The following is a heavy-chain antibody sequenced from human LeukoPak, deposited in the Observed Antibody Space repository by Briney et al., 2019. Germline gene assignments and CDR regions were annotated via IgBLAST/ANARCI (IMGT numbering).Heavy chain of an antibody. CDR3: ARGMGTSWSHGP. V-gene: IGHV3-53*01. CDR1: GFTVINDY. J-gene: IGHJ5*02. D-gene: IGHD6-13*01. CDR2: IYSGGNT. Sequence: PGGSLRLSCAASGFTVINDYMSWVRQAPGKGLEWVSLIYSGGNTYYADSVKGRFTISRDNSKNTLYLQMNSLRAEDTAVYYCARGMGTSWSHGPWGQGTLVTVSS.